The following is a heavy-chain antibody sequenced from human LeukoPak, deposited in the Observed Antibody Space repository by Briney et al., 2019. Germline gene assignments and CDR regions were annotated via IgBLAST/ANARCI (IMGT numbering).Heavy chain of an antibody. J-gene: IGHJ4*02. D-gene: IGHD6-19*01. V-gene: IGHV3-23*01. CDR2: MSGGEGTT. CDR3: AKVPTIYSSSSNY. Sequence: PGGSLRLSCVASGNTLMSYTMSWVRQAPGKGLEWVSSMSGGEGTTYYADSVKGRFTISRDNSKNTLYLQMNSLRVEDTAIYFCAKVPTIYSSSSNYWGQGTLVTVSS. CDR1: GNTLMSYT.